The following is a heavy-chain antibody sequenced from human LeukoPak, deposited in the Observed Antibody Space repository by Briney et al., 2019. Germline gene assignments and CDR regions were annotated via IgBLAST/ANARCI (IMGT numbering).Heavy chain of an antibody. CDR3: AKDPRKDSSSAFNWWFDP. J-gene: IGHJ5*02. V-gene: IGHV3-21*01. D-gene: IGHD6-13*01. CDR1: GFTFSTYS. CDR2: ISSSSSYI. Sequence: GGSLRLSCAASGFTFSTYSMNWVRQAPGKGLEWVSSISSSSSYIFYADSVKGRFTISRDNAKNSLYLQMNSLRVEDTAVYYCAKDPRKDSSSAFNWWFDPWGQGTLVTVSS.